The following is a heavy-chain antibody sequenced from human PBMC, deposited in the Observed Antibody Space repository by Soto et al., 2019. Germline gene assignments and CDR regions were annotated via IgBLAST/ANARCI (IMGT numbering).Heavy chain of an antibody. CDR1: GGTFSSYA. D-gene: IGHD2-21*02. Sequence: QVQLVQSGAEVKKPGSSVKVSCKASGGTFSSYAISWVRQAPGQGLEWMGGIIPIFGTANYAQKFQGRVTITADESTSTAYMELSSLRSEYTAVYYCARDLLAYCGGDCYSGWYFDLWGRGTLVTVSS. CDR3: ARDLLAYCGGDCYSGWYFDL. J-gene: IGHJ2*01. V-gene: IGHV1-69*01. CDR2: IIPIFGTA.